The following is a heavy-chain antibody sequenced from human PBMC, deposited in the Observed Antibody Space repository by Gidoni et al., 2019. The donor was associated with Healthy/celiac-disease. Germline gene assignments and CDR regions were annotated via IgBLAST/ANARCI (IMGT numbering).Heavy chain of an antibody. Sequence: EVQLLESGGGLVQPGGSLRLSCAASGFTFSSYAMSWVRPAPGKGLEWVSAISGSGGSTYYAESVKGRFTISRDNSKNTLYLQMNSLRAEDTAVYYCAKGPQPHGYYYYYYGMDVWGQGTTVTVSS. CDR2: ISGSGGST. CDR1: GFTFSSYA. CDR3: AKGPQPHGYYYYYYGMDV. V-gene: IGHV3-23*01. J-gene: IGHJ6*02.